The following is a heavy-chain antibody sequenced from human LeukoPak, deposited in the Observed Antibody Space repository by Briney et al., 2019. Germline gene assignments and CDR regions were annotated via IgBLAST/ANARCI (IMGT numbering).Heavy chain of an antibody. V-gene: IGHV3-30*18. CDR3: AKKGSDAMDV. CDR2: ISYDGSSR. CDR1: GFTFSNYA. J-gene: IGHJ6*02. Sequence: PGRSLRLSCAASGFTFSNYAMHWVRQAPGKGLEWVAVISYDGSSRYYADSVKGRFTISRDNSKNTLYPQMNSLRGEDTAVYYCAKKGSDAMDVWGQGTTVTVPS. D-gene: IGHD1-26*01.